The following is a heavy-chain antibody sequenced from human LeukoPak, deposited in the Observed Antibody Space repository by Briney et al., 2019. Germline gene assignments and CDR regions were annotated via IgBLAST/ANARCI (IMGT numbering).Heavy chain of an antibody. V-gene: IGHV4-59*08. CDR3: ARIRWAVAGTSLGFDY. J-gene: IGHJ4*02. CDR2: IYYSGST. Sequence: PSETLSLTCTVSGGSISSYYWSWIRQPPGKGLEWIGYIYYSGSTNYNPSLKSQVTISVDTSKNQFSLKLSSVTAADTAVYYCARIRWAVAGTSLGFDYWGQGTLVTVSS. CDR1: GGSISSYY. D-gene: IGHD6-19*01.